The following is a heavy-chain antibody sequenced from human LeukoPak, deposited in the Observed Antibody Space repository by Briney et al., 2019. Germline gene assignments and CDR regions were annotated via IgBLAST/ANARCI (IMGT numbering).Heavy chain of an antibody. CDR2: ISGSGGTP. V-gene: IGHV3-23*01. CDR1: GFTFSNYA. J-gene: IGHJ4*02. CDR3: ATYFYGDYASYYFDY. D-gene: IGHD4-17*01. Sequence: GGSLRLSCAASGFTFSNYAMTWVRQAPGKGLEWVSGISGSGGTPYYADSLKGRFTISRDNSKNTLYLQMNSLRAEDTAVYYCATYFYGDYASYYFDYWGQGTLVTVSS.